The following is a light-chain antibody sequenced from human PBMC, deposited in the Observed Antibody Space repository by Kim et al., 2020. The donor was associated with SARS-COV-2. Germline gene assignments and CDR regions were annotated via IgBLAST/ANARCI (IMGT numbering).Light chain of an antibody. CDR1: QGISSW. V-gene: IGKV1D-16*01. J-gene: IGKJ1*01. CDR2: AAS. Sequence: DIQMTQSPSSLSASVGDRVTITCRASQGISSWLAWYQLKPEKAPKSLIYAASSLQTGIPSRFSGSGSGTDFTLTISSLQPEDFATYEYEQYNKYHRTFGQGTKVDIK. CDR3: EQYNKYHRT.